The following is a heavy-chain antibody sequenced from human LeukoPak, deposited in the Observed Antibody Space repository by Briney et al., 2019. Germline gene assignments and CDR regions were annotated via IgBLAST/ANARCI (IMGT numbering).Heavy chain of an antibody. CDR2: ISSSDGTT. CDR3: AEDRGLLSWFGELLHFFDH. J-gene: IGHJ4*02. Sequence: GGSLRLSCAASGFTFSSYDMSWVRQAPGKGLEWVSAISSSDGTTYYADPVKGRFTISRDTSKNTLYLQMNSLRAEDTAVYYCAEDRGLLSWFGELLHFFDHWGQGTLVTVSS. CDR1: GFTFSSYD. V-gene: IGHV3-23*01. D-gene: IGHD3-10*01.